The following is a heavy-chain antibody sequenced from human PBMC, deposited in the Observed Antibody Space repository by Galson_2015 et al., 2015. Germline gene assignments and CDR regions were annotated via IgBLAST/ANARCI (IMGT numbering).Heavy chain of an antibody. Sequence: SLRLSCAASGFTFSSYGMHWVRQAPGKGLEWVAVIWYDGSNKYYADSVKGRFTISRDNSKNTLYLQMNSLRAEDTAVYYCARDPSNIAVAGLGWFDPWGQGTLVTVSS. D-gene: IGHD6-19*01. J-gene: IGHJ5*02. V-gene: IGHV3-33*01. CDR3: ARDPSNIAVAGLGWFDP. CDR2: IWYDGSNK. CDR1: GFTFSSYG.